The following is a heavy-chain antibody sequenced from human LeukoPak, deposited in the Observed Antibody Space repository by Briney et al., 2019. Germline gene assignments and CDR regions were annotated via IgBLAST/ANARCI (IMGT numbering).Heavy chain of an antibody. V-gene: IGHV4-59*11. CDR2: IYYNGST. D-gene: IGHD6-19*01. J-gene: IGHJ5*02. Sequence: PSETLSLTCSVSGGSISSHSWSWIRQPPGRALEWIGDIYYNGSTDYNPSLKSRVTMSVDTSKNHFSLKLSSVTTADTAVYYCARRNQGGSGWHISNWFDPWGQGTLVTVSS. CDR3: ARRNQGGSGWHISNWFDP. CDR1: GGSISSHS.